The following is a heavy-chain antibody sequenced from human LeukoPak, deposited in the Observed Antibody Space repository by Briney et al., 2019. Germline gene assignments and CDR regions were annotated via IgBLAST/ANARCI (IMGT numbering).Heavy chain of an antibody. Sequence: PGGSLRLSCAASGFTFSSYSMNWVRQAPGKGLEWVSSISSSSSYIYYADSVKGRFTISRDNAKNSLYLQMNSLRAEDTAVYYCARGEGYRQQLVLVYYFDYWGQGTLVTVSS. D-gene: IGHD6-13*01. V-gene: IGHV3-21*01. CDR3: ARGEGYRQQLVLVYYFDY. CDR2: ISSSSSYI. J-gene: IGHJ4*02. CDR1: GFTFSSYS.